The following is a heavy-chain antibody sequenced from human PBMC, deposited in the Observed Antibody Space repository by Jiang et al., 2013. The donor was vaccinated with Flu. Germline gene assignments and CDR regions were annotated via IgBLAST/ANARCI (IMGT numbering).Heavy chain of an antibody. CDR2: IIPIFGTA. V-gene: IGHV1-69*01. CDR1: GGTFGSYA. Sequence: GAEVKKPGSSVKVSCKASGGTFGSYAISWVRQAPGQGLEWMGGIIPIFGTANYAQKFQGRVTITADESTSTAYMELSSLRSEDTAVYYCASTINDYVWGSQGRWFDPWGQGTLVTVSS. J-gene: IGHJ5*02. D-gene: IGHD3-16*01. CDR3: ASTINDYVWGSQGRWFDP.